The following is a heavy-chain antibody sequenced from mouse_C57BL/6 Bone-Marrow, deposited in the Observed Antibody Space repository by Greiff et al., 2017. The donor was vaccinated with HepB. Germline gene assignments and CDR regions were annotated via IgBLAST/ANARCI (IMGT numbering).Heavy chain of an antibody. CDR2: ISYDGSN. CDR3: ARDGD. Sequence: VQLQQSGPGLVKPSQSLSLTCSVTGYSITSGYYWNWIRQFPGNKLEWMGYISYDGSNNYNPSLKNRISITRDTSKNQFFLKLNSVTTEDTATYYCARDGDWGQGTLVTVSA. J-gene: IGHJ3*01. V-gene: IGHV3-6*01. CDR1: GYSITSGYY.